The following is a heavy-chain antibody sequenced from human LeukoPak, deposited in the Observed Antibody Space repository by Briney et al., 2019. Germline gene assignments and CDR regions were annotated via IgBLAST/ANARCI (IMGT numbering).Heavy chain of an antibody. CDR1: GFTFSSYA. CDR3: GKVGGWTQGADHIDY. V-gene: IGHV3-23*01. J-gene: IGHJ4*02. CDR2: ISGSGGST. D-gene: IGHD1-26*01. Sequence: GGSLRLSCAASGFTFSSYAMSWVRQAPGKGLEWVSAISGSGGSTYYADSVKGRFTISRDNSKNTLYLQMSSLRAEDTAVYYCGKVGGWTQGADHIDYWGRGTLVTVSS.